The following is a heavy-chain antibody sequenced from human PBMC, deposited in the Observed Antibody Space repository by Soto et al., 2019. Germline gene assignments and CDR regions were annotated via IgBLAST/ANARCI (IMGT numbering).Heavy chain of an antibody. CDR2: IIPIFGTA. Sequence: ASVKVSCKASGGTFSSYAISWVRQAPGQGLEWMGGIIPIFGTANYAQKFQGRVTITADESTSTAYMELSSLRSEDTAVYYCARRAFGTSGYYYYGMDVWGQGTTVTVSS. CDR3: ARRAFGTSGYYYYGMDV. J-gene: IGHJ6*02. V-gene: IGHV1-69*13. CDR1: GGTFSSYA. D-gene: IGHD3-10*01.